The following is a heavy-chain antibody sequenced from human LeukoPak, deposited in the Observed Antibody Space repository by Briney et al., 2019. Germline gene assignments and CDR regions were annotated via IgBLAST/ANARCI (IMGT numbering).Heavy chain of an antibody. CDR1: GFTVGSNY. Sequence: GGSLRLSCAASGFTVGSNYMSWVRQAPGRGLEWVSVIYSGGSTYYADSVKGRFTISRDNSKNTLYLQMNSLRAEDTAVYYCARVGGWSYYYYYYMDVWGKGTTVTISS. CDR2: IYSGGST. CDR3: ARVGGWSYYYYYYMDV. J-gene: IGHJ6*03. V-gene: IGHV3-53*01. D-gene: IGHD6-19*01.